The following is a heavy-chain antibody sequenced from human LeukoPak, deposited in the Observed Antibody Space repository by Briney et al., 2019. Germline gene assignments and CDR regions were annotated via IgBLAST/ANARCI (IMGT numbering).Heavy chain of an antibody. Sequence: SETLSLTCTVSGGSISSYYWSWIRQPPGKGLEWIGYIYYSGSTNYNPSLKSRVTISVDTSKNQFSLKLSSVTAADTAVYYCARGQYSSSWYYFDYWGQGTLVTVSS. CDR2: IYYSGST. D-gene: IGHD6-13*01. V-gene: IGHV4-59*08. CDR1: GGSISSYY. CDR3: ARGQYSSSWYYFDY. J-gene: IGHJ4*02.